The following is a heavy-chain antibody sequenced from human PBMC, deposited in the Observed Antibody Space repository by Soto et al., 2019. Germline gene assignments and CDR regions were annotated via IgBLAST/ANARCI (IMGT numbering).Heavy chain of an antibody. D-gene: IGHD2-2*01. Sequence: GGSLRLSFPVSGFTFSYYGLHWVRQAPGKGLEWVSAISGSGGSTYYADSVKGRFTISRDNSKNTLYLQMNSLRAEDTAVYYCAKDSVALYCSSTSCYLRWGQGTLVTVSS. CDR3: AKDSVALYCSSTSCYLR. J-gene: IGHJ4*02. CDR2: ISGSGGST. CDR1: GFTFSYYG. V-gene: IGHV3-23*01.